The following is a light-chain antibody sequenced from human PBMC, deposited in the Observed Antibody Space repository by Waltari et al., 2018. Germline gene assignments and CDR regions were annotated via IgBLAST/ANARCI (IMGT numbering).Light chain of an antibody. J-gene: IGKJ1*01. V-gene: IGKV4-1*01. Sequence: DIVLTQSPDSLAVTLGERATINCKSSQSLLYSSNNRNYLAWYQQKPGQPPKLLFYWASTRESGVPDRFTGSGSGTDFTLTISSLQAEDVAVYYCQQYYGSPKTFGQGTKVEIK. CDR2: WAS. CDR1: QSLLYSSNNRNY. CDR3: QQYYGSPKT.